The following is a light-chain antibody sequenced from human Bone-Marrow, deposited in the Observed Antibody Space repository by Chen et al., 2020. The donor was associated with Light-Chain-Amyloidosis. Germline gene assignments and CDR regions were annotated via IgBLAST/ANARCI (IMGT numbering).Light chain of an antibody. V-gene: IGLV3-25*03. Sequence: SYELTQPPSVSVSPGQTARITCSGDDLPTKYAYGYQQKPGQAPVLVIHRDTERPSGISERFAGSSSGTTATLTIRGVQAEDEAYYHSQSADSSGTYEVIFGGGTKLTVL. J-gene: IGLJ2*01. CDR2: RDT. CDR3: QSADSSGTYEVI. CDR1: DLPTKY.